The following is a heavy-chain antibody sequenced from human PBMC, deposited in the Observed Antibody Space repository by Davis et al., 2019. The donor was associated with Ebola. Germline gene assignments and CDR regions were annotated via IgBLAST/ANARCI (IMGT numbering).Heavy chain of an antibody. J-gene: IGHJ4*02. D-gene: IGHD3-3*01. Sequence: GGSLRLSCAASGFTFSNYGMSWVRQAPGKGLEWVASISPRGGTTYYADSVKGRFTISRDNAKNSLYLQMNSLRAEDTAVYYCARDTLLYYDFWSGAWDYWGQGTLVTVSS. CDR2: ISPRGGTT. CDR1: GFTFSNYG. V-gene: IGHV3-21*01. CDR3: ARDTLLYYDFWSGAWDY.